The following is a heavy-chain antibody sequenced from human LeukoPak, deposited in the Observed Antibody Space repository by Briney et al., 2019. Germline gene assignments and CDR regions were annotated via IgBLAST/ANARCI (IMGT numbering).Heavy chain of an antibody. Sequence: PGGSLRLSCAASGXTFNTNAMSWVRQAPGKGQEWVSAISGRTGGTYYADSVKGRFTISRDNSKSTLYLQMDSLRAEDTAVYYCAKCGNSGCHLIGYWGQGTLVTVSS. J-gene: IGHJ4*02. CDR2: ISGRTGGT. CDR1: GXTFNTNA. V-gene: IGHV3-23*01. D-gene: IGHD5-12*01. CDR3: AKCGNSGCHLIGY.